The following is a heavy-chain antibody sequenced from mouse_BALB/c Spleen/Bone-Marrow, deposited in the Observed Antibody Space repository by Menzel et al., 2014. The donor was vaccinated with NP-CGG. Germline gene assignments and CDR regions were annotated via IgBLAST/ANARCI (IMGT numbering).Heavy chain of an antibody. D-gene: IGHD1-1*01. Sequence: VQLQESGAELVRPGASLKLSCRASGYTFTSYWIHWVKQRPGQGLGWIGNIYPSDSYINYNQRFKDKATLTVDKSSSTAYMQLSSPTSEDSAVYYCTRYGNSHYYAIDYWGQGTSVTVSS. J-gene: IGHJ4*01. V-gene: IGHV1-69*02. CDR3: TRYGNSHYYAIDY. CDR1: GYTFTSYW. CDR2: IYPSDSYI.